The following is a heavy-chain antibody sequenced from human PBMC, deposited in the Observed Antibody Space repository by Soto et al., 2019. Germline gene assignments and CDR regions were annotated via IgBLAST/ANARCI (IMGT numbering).Heavy chain of an antibody. D-gene: IGHD3-9*01. CDR1: GYTFTSYA. J-gene: IGHJ5*02. V-gene: IGHV1-3*01. CDR3: ARDRARLVGWFDP. Sequence: ASVKVSCKASGYTFTSYAMHWVRQAPGQRLEWMGWINAGNGNTKYSQKFQGRVTITRDTSASTAYMELSSLRSEDTAVYYCARDRARLVGWFDPWGQGTLVTVSS. CDR2: INAGNGNT.